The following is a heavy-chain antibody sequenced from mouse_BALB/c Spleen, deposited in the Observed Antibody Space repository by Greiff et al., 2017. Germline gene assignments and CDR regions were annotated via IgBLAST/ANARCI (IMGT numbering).Heavy chain of an antibody. V-gene: IGHV5-6-5*01. Sequence: EVKLVESGGGLVKPGGSLKLSCAASGFTFSSYAMSWVRQTPEKRLEWVASISSGGSTYYPDSVKGRFTISRDNARNILYLQMSSLRSEDTAMYYCAREGDYDYLYAMDYWGQGTSVTVSS. CDR2: ISSGGST. CDR3: AREGDYDYLYAMDY. CDR1: GFTFSSYA. D-gene: IGHD2-4*01. J-gene: IGHJ4*01.